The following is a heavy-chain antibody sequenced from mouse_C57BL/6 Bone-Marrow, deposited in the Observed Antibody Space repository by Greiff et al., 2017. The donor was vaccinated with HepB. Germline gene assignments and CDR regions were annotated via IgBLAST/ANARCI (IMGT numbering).Heavy chain of an antibody. Sequence: EVKVVESGGGLVKPGGSLKLSCAASGFTFSDYGMHWVRQAPEKGLEWVAYISSGSSTIYYAGTVKGRFTISRDNAKNTLFLQMTSLRSEDTAMYYCARPAYDYGWYFDVWGTGTTVTVSS. V-gene: IGHV5-17*01. CDR2: ISSGSSTI. D-gene: IGHD2-4*01. J-gene: IGHJ1*03. CDR3: ARPAYDYGWYFDV. CDR1: GFTFSDYG.